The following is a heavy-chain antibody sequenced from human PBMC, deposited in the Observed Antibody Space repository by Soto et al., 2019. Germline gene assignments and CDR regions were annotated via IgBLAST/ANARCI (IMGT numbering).Heavy chain of an antibody. Sequence: TLSLTCSVSGGSISSGGYYWNWIRQHPGKGLEWIGYIYNSGSTYYNPSLKSRVTISVDTSKNQFSLRLKSVTAADAGVYYCASPDSTSWPKFDPWGQGTRVTVSS. CDR2: IYNSGST. CDR1: GGSISSGGYY. D-gene: IGHD2-2*01. CDR3: ASPDSTSWPKFDP. J-gene: IGHJ5*02. V-gene: IGHV4-31*03.